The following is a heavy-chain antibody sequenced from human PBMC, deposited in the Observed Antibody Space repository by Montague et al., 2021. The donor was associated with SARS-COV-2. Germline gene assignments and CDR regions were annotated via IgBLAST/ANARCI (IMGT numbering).Heavy chain of an antibody. J-gene: IGHJ4*02. D-gene: IGHD3-22*01. CDR3: ARGRQHINMVVVVVTGGEYYFDF. CDR2: INHRGST. Sequence: SETLSLTCAVYDGSFSDYSWTWIRQPPGEGLEWIWEINHRGSTNYNPSLKIRVTISVDTSKNQFSLKMTSVTAADTAVYYCARGRQHINMVVVVVTGGEYYFDFWGQGTLVAVSS. V-gene: IGHV4-34*01. CDR1: DGSFSDYS.